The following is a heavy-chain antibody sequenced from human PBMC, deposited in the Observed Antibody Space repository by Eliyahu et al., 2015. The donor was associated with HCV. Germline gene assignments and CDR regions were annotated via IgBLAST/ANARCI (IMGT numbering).Heavy chain of an antibody. CDR1: GYSFXSYW. CDR2: IDPSDSYT. CDR3: ARRIAVAGTDDYYGMDV. J-gene: IGHJ6*02. D-gene: IGHD6-19*01. V-gene: IGHV5-10-1*03. Sequence: EXQLXQSGAEVKKPGESLRISCKGSGYSFXSYWXSWVGQMPGKGLEWMGRIDPSDSYTNYSPSFQGHVTISADKSISTAYLQWSSLKASDTAMYYCARRIAVAGTDDYYGMDVWGQGTTVTVSS.